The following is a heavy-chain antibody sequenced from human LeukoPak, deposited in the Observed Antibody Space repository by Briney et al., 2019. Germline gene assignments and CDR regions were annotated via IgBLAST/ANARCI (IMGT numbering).Heavy chain of an antibody. Sequence: GGSLRLSCAASGFTFSSYAMSWVRQAPGKGLEWVSDISGSGGSTYYADSVKGRFTISRDNSKNTLYLQMNSLRAEDTAVYYCAKDLSGITIFGVVIIPDAFDILGQGTMVTVSS. CDR2: ISGSGGST. J-gene: IGHJ3*02. D-gene: IGHD3-3*01. CDR1: GFTFSSYA. CDR3: AKDLSGITIFGVVIIPDAFDI. V-gene: IGHV3-23*01.